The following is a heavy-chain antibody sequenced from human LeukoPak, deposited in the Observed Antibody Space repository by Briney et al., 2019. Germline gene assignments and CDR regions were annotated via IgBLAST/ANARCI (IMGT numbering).Heavy chain of an antibody. V-gene: IGHV1-18*01. J-gene: IGHJ4*02. CDR1: GYTFTDFG. CDR2: ISAYNGNT. CDR3: VXDLGVDTSMIFFDF. Sequence: GASVKVSCKASGYTFTDFGVSWVRQAPGQGLEWMGWISAYNGNTNYVQKFQGRVTMTTDISTSTAYMELRSLRSDDTAVFYCVXDLGVDTSMIFFDFWGQGTRVTVSS. D-gene: IGHD5-18*01.